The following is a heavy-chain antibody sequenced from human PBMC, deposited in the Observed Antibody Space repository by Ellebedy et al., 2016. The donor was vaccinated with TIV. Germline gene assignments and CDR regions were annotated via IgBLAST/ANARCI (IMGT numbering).Heavy chain of an antibody. CDR2: IYSGGDT. J-gene: IGHJ4*02. CDR1: GFTVSNNY. Sequence: GESLKISCAASGFTVSNNYMSWIRQAPGKGLEWVSLIYSGGDTHYADSVTGRFTISRDNSKNTLYLQMNSLRAEDTAMYYCARDRGVRSGMDCWGQGTLVTVSS. D-gene: IGHD2-8*01. V-gene: IGHV3-66*01. CDR3: ARDRGVRSGMDC.